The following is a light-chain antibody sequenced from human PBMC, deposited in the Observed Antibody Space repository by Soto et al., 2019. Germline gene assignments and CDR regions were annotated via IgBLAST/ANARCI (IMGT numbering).Light chain of an antibody. J-gene: IGLJ2*01. V-gene: IGLV2-14*01. CDR1: SSDVGGYNY. CDR2: EVS. CDR3: SSYTSSSTYVI. Sequence: QSVLTQPASVSGSPGQSITISCTGTSSDVGGYNYVSWYQQHPGKAPKLMIYEVSSRPSGVSNRFSGSKSGNTASLTISGLQAEDEADYYCSSYTSSSTYVIFGGGTQRTVL.